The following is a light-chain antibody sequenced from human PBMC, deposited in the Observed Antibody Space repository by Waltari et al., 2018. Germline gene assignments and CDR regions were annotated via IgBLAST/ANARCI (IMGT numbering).Light chain of an antibody. CDR2: WAS. CDR3: QQYGSSPRLT. V-gene: IGKV4-1*01. J-gene: IGKJ4*01. CDR1: QSVFDSSLNKNF. Sequence: IVMTQSPDSLGWSLGERATINCTSTQSVFDSSLNKNFLAWYQHRPGQAPKLLLYWASARESGVPDRFSGSGSATDFTLTISRLEPEDFAVYYCQQYGSSPRLTFGGGTKVEIK.